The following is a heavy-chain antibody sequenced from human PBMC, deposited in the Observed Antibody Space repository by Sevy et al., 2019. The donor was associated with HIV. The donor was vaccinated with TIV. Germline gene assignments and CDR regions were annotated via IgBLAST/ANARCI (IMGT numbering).Heavy chain of an antibody. Sequence: SETLSLTCAVSGYSISSGYYWGWIRQPPGKGLEWIGSIYHSGSTYYNPSLKSRVTISVDTSKNQFSRKLSSVTAADTAVYYCVRDGRGSYRAYYYYMDVWGKGTTVTVSS. J-gene: IGHJ6*03. V-gene: IGHV4-38-2*01. CDR1: GYSISSGYY. CDR3: VRDGRGSYRAYYYYMDV. CDR2: IYHSGST. D-gene: IGHD1-26*01.